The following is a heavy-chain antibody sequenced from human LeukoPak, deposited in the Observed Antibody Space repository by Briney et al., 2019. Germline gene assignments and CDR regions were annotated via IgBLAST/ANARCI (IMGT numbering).Heavy chain of an antibody. V-gene: IGHV3-11*01. CDR3: ANPSY. J-gene: IGHJ4*02. CDR1: GFTFSDYY. Sequence: GGSLRLSCAASGFTFSDYYMNWIRQAPGKGLEWVSSISGGSRTINYADSVKGRFTTSRDNAKNSLFLQVNSLRAEDTAVYYCANPSYWGQGTLVTVSS. CDR2: ISGGSRTI.